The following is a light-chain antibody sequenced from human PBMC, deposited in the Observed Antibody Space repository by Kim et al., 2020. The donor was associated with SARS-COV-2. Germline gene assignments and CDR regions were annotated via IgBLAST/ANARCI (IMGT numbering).Light chain of an antibody. V-gene: IGLV1-47*01. CDR2: RNN. Sequence: GTRVTISCSGSSSNIGSNYVYWYQQPPGTAPKLLIYRNNQRPSGVPDRFSGSKSGTSASLAISGLRSEDEADYYCAAWDDSLIRPVFGGGTKLTVL. CDR3: AAWDDSLIRPV. CDR1: SSNIGSNY. J-gene: IGLJ3*02.